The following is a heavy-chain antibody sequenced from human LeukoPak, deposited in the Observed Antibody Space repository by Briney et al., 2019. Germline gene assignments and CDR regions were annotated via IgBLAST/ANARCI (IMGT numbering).Heavy chain of an antibody. D-gene: IGHD3-16*01. J-gene: IGHJ3*01. CDR2: VFYSGNT. CDR3: ARGLPGRDAFDV. Sequence: SETLSLTCTVSGGSISSFYWNWIRQPPGKGLEWVGYVFYSGNTNYNPSLGSRVTISEDTSKNQFSLNLNSLTAADTAVYYCARGLPGRDAFDVWGQGTVVTASS. CDR1: GGSISSFY. V-gene: IGHV4-59*13.